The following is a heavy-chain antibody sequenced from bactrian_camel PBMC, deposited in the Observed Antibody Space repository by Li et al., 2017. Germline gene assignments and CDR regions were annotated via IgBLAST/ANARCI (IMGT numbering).Heavy chain of an antibody. Sequence: HVQLVESGGGSVEAGRSLRLSCAVSKYTYSRHCMAWFRQAPGSEREGVATIRNDGLATSANSVKGRFTISRENDKNTVYLQMNNLKPEDTAMYYCVDDCYGSRYYLARRTNVWGQGTQVTVS. V-gene: IGHV3S53*01. CDR2: IRNDGLA. CDR1: KYTYSRHC. J-gene: IGHJ4*01. CDR3: VDDCYGSRYYLARRTNV. D-gene: IGHD6*01.